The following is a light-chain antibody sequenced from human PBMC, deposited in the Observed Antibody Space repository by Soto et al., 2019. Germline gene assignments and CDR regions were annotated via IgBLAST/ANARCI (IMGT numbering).Light chain of an antibody. CDR3: QPYNNWPLT. Sequence: EIVLTQSPATLSLSPGEIATLSCRAIQYVISFLACYQXKAGQSPXLXTXXASHRATGIPARFSGSGSGTDFTLTINSLQSEDFAVYYCQPYNNWPLTFGGGTKV. CDR1: QYVISF. J-gene: IGKJ4*01. CDR2: XAS. V-gene: IGKV3-11*01.